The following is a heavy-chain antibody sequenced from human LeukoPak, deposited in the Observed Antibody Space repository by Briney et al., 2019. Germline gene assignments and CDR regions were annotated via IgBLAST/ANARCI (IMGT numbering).Heavy chain of an antibody. Sequence: PGGSLRLSCAASGFTFSNYGMHWVRQAPGKGLEWVAFIRYDGSNKYYANSVKGRFTISRDNSKNTPYLQMNSLRAEDTAVYYCAKDGPSFYYGSGSHFDYWGQGTLVTVSS. J-gene: IGHJ4*02. CDR1: GFTFSNYG. CDR3: AKDGPSFYYGSGSHFDY. D-gene: IGHD3-10*01. V-gene: IGHV3-30*02. CDR2: IRYDGSNK.